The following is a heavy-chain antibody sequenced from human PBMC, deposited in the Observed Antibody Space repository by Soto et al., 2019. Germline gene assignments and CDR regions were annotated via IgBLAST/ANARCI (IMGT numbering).Heavy chain of an antibody. J-gene: IGHJ4*02. V-gene: IGHV4-34*01. CDR1: GGSFNDYY. CDR2: INHIGHT. CDR3: ARSDHLFDY. Sequence: QVQLQQWGAGLLKPSETLSLTCAVYGGSFNDYYWSWIRQLPGKGLEWIGEINHIGHTNYNPSLKSRVTISVDTSKNQFSLKLTSVTAADTAVYYCARSDHLFDYWGQGILVTVSS.